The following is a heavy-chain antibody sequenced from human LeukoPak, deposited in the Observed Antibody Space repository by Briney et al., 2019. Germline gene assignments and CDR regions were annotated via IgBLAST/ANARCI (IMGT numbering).Heavy chain of an antibody. V-gene: IGHV3-23*01. CDR1: GFSFSSYA. J-gene: IGHJ4*02. Sequence: GGSLRLSCAASGFSFSSYAMSWVRQAPGKGLEWVSAISGSGGSTYYADSVKGRFTISRDNSKNTLYLQMNSLRAEDTAVYYCATEPMIVVVITSPADYWGQGTLVTVSS. D-gene: IGHD3-22*01. CDR2: ISGSGGST. CDR3: ATEPMIVVVITSPADY.